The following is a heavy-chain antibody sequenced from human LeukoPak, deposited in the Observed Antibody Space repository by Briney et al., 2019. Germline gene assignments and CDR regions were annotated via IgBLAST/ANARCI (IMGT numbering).Heavy chain of an antibody. CDR1: GFTFSSYA. CDR3: ARGGGLDV. CDR2: INHNGNVN. D-gene: IGHD3-16*01. J-gene: IGHJ6*02. V-gene: IGHV3-7*03. Sequence: GGSLRLSCAASGFTFSSYAMHWVRQAPGKGLEWVASINHNGNVNYYVDSVKGRFTISRDNAKNSLYLQMSNLRAEDAAVYFCARGGGLDVWGQGATVTVSS.